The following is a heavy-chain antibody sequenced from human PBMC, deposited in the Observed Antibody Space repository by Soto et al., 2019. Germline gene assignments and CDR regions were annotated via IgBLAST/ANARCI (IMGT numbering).Heavy chain of an antibody. V-gene: IGHV3-30*04. CDR2: TSYDGRNK. Sequence: QVQLVESGGGVVQPGRSLRLACAASGFTFSTHAMHWVRQAPGKGLEWVAVTSYDGRNKYYADSVKGRFTISRDNSKNTWYLEMNSLRPEDTAIYYCARDWGSSGWFRGGDYWGQGTLVTVTS. CDR1: GFTFSTHA. D-gene: IGHD6-19*01. J-gene: IGHJ4*02. CDR3: ARDWGSSGWFRGGDY.